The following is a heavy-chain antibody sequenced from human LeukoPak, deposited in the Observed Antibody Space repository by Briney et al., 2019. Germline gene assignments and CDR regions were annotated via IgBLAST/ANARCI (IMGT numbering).Heavy chain of an antibody. V-gene: IGHV4-30-2*01. CDR2: IYHSGST. D-gene: IGHD6-13*01. CDR3: ARYSSTWPYWYFDL. Sequence: TLSLTCAVSGGSISSGSYSWGWIRQPPGKGLEWIGYIYHSGSTYYNPSLKSRVTISVDRSKNQFSLKLTSVTAADTAVYYCARYSSTWPYWYFDLWGRGTLVTVSS. J-gene: IGHJ2*01. CDR1: GGSISSGSYS.